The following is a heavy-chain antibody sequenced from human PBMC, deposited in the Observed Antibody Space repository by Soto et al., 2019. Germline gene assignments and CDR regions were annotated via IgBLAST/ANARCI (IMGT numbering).Heavy chain of an antibody. CDR1: GYTFTSYG. D-gene: IGHD6-13*01. V-gene: IGHV1-18*01. CDR3: GLLYSSSWYDY. J-gene: IGHJ4*02. Sequence: ASVKVSCKASGYTFTSYGISWVRQAPGQGLEWMGWISAYNGNTNYAQKLQGRVTMTIDTSTSTAYMELRGLRSDDTAVYYCGLLYSSSWYDYWGQGTLVTVSS. CDR2: ISAYNGNT.